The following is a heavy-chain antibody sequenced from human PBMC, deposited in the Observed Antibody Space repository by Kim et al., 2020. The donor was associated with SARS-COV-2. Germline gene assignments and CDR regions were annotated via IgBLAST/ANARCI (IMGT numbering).Heavy chain of an antibody. V-gene: IGHV1-69*01. D-gene: IGHD3-10*01. Sequence: NYAQKFQGRVTITADESTSTAYMELSSLRSEDTAVYYGARVGGPGDAFDIWGQGTMVTVSS. CDR3: ARVGGPGDAFDI. J-gene: IGHJ3*02.